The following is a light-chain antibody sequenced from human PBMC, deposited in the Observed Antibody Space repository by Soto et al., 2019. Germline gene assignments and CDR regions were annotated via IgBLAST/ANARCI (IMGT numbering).Light chain of an antibody. J-gene: IGLJ3*02. V-gene: IGLV2-14*01. CDR2: EVS. CDR1: GSDVGGYNY. Sequence: QSVLIQPASVSGSPGQSITISCTGTGSDVGGYNYVSWYQQHPGKAPKLMIYEVSNRPSGVSHRFSGSKSGNTASLTISGLQAEDEADYYCSSYTSSTTRVFGGGTKLTVL. CDR3: SSYTSSTTRV.